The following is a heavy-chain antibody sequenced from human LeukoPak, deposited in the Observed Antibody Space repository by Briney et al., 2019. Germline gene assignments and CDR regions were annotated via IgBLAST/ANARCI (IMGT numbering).Heavy chain of an antibody. V-gene: IGHV3-23*01. D-gene: IGHD3-16*01. CDR3: ARKGGRYAMFLWYFDL. CDR2: VSISGGSS. Sequence: GGSLRLSCAASGFTFSSYGTHWVRQAPGKGLEWVSTVSISGGSSYSADSVKGRFTISRDNSNKILYLQMNSLRAEDTAVYYCARKGGRYAMFLWYFDLWGRGTLVTVSS. CDR1: GFTFSSYG. J-gene: IGHJ2*01.